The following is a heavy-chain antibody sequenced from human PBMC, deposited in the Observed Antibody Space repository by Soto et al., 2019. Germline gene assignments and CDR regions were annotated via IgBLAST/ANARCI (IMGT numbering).Heavy chain of an antibody. J-gene: IGHJ4*02. CDR2: ISGSGGST. CDR3: AKAAAVAGTKFDY. D-gene: IGHD6-19*01. V-gene: IGHV3-23*01. Sequence: GGSLRLSCAASGFTFSSYAMSWVRQAPGKGLEWVSAISGSGGSTYYADTVKGRFTISRDNSKNTLYLQMNSLRSEDTAVYYCAKAAAVAGTKFDYWGQGTLVTVSS. CDR1: GFTFSSYA.